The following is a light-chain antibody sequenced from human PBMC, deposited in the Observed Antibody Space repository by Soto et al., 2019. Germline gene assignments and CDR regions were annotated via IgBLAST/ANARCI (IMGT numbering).Light chain of an antibody. Sequence: QSVLTQPASVSGSPGQSITISCIGTSSDIGSYNHVAWYQQFPGKSPKLTIYEVTDRPSGVSNRFSGSKSGNTASLTISGLQAEDEAEYYCSSYTNINTRACVFGTGTKVTVL. V-gene: IGLV2-14*01. J-gene: IGLJ1*01. CDR3: SSYTNINTRACV. CDR2: EVT. CDR1: SSDIGSYNH.